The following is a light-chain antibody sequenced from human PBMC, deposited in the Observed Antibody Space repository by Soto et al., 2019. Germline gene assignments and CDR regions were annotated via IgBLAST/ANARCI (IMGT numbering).Light chain of an antibody. CDR3: SSFTTSSTWV. V-gene: IGLV2-14*01. CDR1: SSDVGNCNC. J-gene: IGLJ3*02. Sequence: QSALTQPASVSGSPGQSITISCTGASSDVGNCNCVSWYQQHPGKAPKLMIYEVSNRPSGVSDRFSGSKAGNTASLTISGLHAEDEADYYCSSFTTSSTWVFGGGTKVTVL. CDR2: EVS.